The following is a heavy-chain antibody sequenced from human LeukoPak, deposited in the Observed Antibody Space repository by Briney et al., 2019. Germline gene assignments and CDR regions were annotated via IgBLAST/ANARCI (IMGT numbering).Heavy chain of an antibody. CDR1: GGSICSYY. J-gene: IGHJ6*03. Sequence: SETLSLTXTVSGGSICSYYWSWIRQPPGKGLEWIGYIFYSGSTNYNTSLKSRVTISVDTSKNQFSLKLSSVTAADTAVYYCARTEASNSYYYYYYMDVWGKGTTVTISS. CDR2: IFYSGST. CDR3: ARTEASNSYYYYYYMDV. V-gene: IGHV4-59*01. D-gene: IGHD4-11*01.